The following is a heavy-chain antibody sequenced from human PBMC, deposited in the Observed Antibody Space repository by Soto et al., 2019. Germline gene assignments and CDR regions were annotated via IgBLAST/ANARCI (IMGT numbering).Heavy chain of an antibody. V-gene: IGHV3-23*01. Sequence: PGGSLRLSCAASGFTFSSYAMSWVRQAPGKGLEWVSAISGSGGSTYYADSVKGRFTISRDNSKNTLYLQMNSLRAEGTAVYYCAKDQVAAAGSNYYYGMDVWGQGTTVTVSS. CDR3: AKDQVAAAGSNYYYGMDV. CDR1: GFTFSSYA. D-gene: IGHD6-13*01. J-gene: IGHJ6*02. CDR2: ISGSGGST.